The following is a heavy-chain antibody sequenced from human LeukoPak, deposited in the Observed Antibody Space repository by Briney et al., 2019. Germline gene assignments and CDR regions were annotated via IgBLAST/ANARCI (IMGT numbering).Heavy chain of an antibody. CDR1: GFTFSDYY. V-gene: IGHV3-11*01. Sequence: PGGSLRLSCAASGFTFSDYYMSWIRQAPGKGLEWVSYISSSGSTIYYADSVKGRFTISRDNAKNSLYLQMNSLRAEDTAVYYCARESDFWSGSAPLVNWFDPWGQGTLVTVSS. J-gene: IGHJ5*02. CDR3: ARESDFWSGSAPLVNWFDP. CDR2: ISSSGSTI. D-gene: IGHD3-3*01.